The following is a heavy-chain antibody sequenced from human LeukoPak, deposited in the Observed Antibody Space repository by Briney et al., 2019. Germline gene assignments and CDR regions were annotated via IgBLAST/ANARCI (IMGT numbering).Heavy chain of an antibody. CDR1: GFTFSSYG. CDR3: ARDRSGYANDAFDF. Sequence: PGTSLRLSCAASGFTFSSYGMHWVRQAPGKGLEWVAVLSYGGTNKYYADSVKGRFTISRDNSKNTMFLQMNSLRAEDTAVYHCARDRSGYANDAFDFWGQGTMVTVSS. V-gene: IGHV3-30*03. CDR2: LSYGGTNK. J-gene: IGHJ3*01. D-gene: IGHD3-3*01.